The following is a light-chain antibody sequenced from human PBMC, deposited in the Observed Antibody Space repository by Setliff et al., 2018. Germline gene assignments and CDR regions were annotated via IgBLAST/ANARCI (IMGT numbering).Light chain of an antibody. V-gene: IGLV2-14*03. J-gene: IGLJ1*01. Sequence: QPALPQPAPVSGSPGQSITISCSGTSSDVGSYDLVSWYQQHPGKAPKLIIYGVSKRPSGVSDRFSGSKSGNTASLTISGLQVEDEADYYCSSYTSNTFVFAAGTKV. CDR3: SSYTSNTFV. CDR2: GVS. CDR1: SSDVGSYDL.